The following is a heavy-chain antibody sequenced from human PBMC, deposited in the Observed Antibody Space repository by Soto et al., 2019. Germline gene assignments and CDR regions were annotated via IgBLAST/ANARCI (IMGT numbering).Heavy chain of an antibody. CDR1: GGTFSSYA. CDR3: ARRGAAGFWFDP. V-gene: IGHV1-69*01. J-gene: IGHJ5*02. CDR2: IIPIFGTA. Sequence: QVQLVQSGAEVKKPGSSVKVSCKASGGTFSSYAISWVRQAPGQGLEWMGGIIPIFGTANYAQKFQGRVTITADESTSTAYMELSRLRSEDTDVYYCARRGAAGFWFDPWGQGTLVTVSS. D-gene: IGHD6-13*01.